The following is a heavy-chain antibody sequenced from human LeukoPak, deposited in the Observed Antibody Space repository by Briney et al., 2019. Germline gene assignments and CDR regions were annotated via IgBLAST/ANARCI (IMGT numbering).Heavy chain of an antibody. D-gene: IGHD4-17*01. CDR2: IIPIFGTA. Sequence: ASVKVSCKASGGTFSSYAISWVRQAPGQGLEWMGGIIPIFGTANYAQKFQGRVTITRNTSISTAYMELSSLRSEDTAVYYCARGGYGAHNWFDPWGQGTLVTVSS. CDR1: GGTFSSYA. V-gene: IGHV1-69*05. J-gene: IGHJ5*02. CDR3: ARGGYGAHNWFDP.